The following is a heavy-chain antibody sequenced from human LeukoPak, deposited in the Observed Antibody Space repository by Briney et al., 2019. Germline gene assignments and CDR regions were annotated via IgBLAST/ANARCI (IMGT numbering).Heavy chain of an antibody. J-gene: IGHJ4*02. CDR1: GFTFSSYA. Sequence: GRSLRLSCAASGFTFSSYAMHWVRQAPGKGLEWVAAISYDGSNKYYADSVKGRFTISRDNSKNTLYLQMNSLRAEDTAVYYCARERCSSTSCRRNPDYWGQGTLVTVSS. CDR2: ISYDGSNK. CDR3: ARERCSSTSCRRNPDY. D-gene: IGHD2-2*01. V-gene: IGHV3-30*04.